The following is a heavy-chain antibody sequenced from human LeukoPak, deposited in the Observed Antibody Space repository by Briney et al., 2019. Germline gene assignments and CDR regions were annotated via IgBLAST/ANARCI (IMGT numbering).Heavy chain of an antibody. D-gene: IGHD5-24*01. CDR1: GYSFTSYW. Sequence: GESLKISCKGSGYSFTSYWIGWVRQMPGKGLEWMGIIYPGDSDTRDSPSLQGQVTISADKSISTAYLQWSSLKASDTAMYYCARRNSDGYNEFDYWGQGTLVTVSS. J-gene: IGHJ4*02. V-gene: IGHV5-51*01. CDR2: IYPGDSDT. CDR3: ARRNSDGYNEFDY.